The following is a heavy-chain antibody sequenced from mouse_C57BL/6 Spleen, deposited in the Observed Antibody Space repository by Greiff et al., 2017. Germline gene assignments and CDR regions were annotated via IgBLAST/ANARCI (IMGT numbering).Heavy chain of an antibody. Sequence: QVQLKQPGAELVKPGASVKLSCKASGYTFTSYWMHWVKQRPGQGLEWIGMIHPNSGSTNYNEKFKSKATLTVDKSSSTAYMQLSSLTSEDSAVYYCAREGTAQATVFAYWGQGTLVTVSA. J-gene: IGHJ3*01. CDR1: GYTFTSYW. CDR3: AREGTAQATVFAY. D-gene: IGHD3-2*02. CDR2: IHPNSGST. V-gene: IGHV1-64*01.